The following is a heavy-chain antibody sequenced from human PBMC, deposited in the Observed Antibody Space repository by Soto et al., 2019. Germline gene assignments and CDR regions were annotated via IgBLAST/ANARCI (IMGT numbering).Heavy chain of an antibody. J-gene: IGHJ3*02. CDR1: GGSISSYY. V-gene: IGHV4-59*01. Sequence: PSETLSLTCTVSGGSISSYYWSWIRQPPGKGLEWIGYIYYSGSTNYNPSLKSRVTISVDTSKNQFSLKLSSVTAADTAVYYCARIATSSSWYGGRAFDIWGQGTMVT. CDR3: ARIATSSSWYGGRAFDI. CDR2: IYYSGST. D-gene: IGHD6-13*01.